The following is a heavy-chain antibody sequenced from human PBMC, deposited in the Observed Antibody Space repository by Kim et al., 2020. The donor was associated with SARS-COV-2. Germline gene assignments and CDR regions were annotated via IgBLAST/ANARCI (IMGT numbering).Heavy chain of an antibody. J-gene: IGHJ3*02. D-gene: IGHD2-2*01. Sequence: GGSLRLSCAGSGFTFSDYYMSWIRQAPGKGLEWVSFISSTGSYTNYADSVKGRFTISRDNTQNSLYLQMNSLRAEDTAVYYCARDQRYCGSADCYGALRDAFDMWGPGTVVTVST. CDR2: ISSTGSYT. CDR1: GFTFSDYY. CDR3: ARDQRYCGSADCYGALRDAFDM. V-gene: IGHV3-11*06.